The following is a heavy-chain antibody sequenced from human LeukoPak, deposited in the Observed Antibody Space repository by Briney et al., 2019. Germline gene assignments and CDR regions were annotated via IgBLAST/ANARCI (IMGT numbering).Heavy chain of an antibody. V-gene: IGHV3-7*02. CDR2: IKEDRSET. J-gene: IGHJ4*02. Sequence: PGGSLRLSCAASGFTLGSYWMTWVRQAPRKGLEWAAAIKEDRSETYYVDSVKGRFTISRDNAKNSLYLQMSSLRAEDTAVYYCARTTYGDYWGQGTLVTVSS. D-gene: IGHD1-1*01. CDR3: ARTTYGDY. CDR1: GFTLGSYW.